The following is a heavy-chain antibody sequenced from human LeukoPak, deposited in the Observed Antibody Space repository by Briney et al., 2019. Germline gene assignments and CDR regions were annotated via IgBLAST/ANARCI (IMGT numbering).Heavy chain of an antibody. CDR2: IYPGDSDT. J-gene: IGHJ4*02. CDR3: ARRYSSSWYFLDY. CDR1: GYSFTSYW. Sequence: GESLKISCKGSGYSFTSYWIGWVRQMPGKGLEWMGIIYPGDSDTRYSPPFQGQVTISADKSISTAYLQCSSLKASDTAMYYCARRYSSSWYFLDYWGQGTLVTVAS. D-gene: IGHD6-13*01. V-gene: IGHV5-51*01.